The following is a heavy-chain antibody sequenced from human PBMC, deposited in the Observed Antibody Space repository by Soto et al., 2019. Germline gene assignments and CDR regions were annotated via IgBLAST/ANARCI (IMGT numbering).Heavy chain of an antibody. CDR2: FDPEGGET. V-gene: IGHV1-24*01. J-gene: IGHJ6*02. CDR1: GYTLTELS. Sequence: ASVKVSCKVSGYTLTELSMHWVRQAPGKGLEWMGGFDPEGGETIYAQKFQGRVTMTEDTSTDTAYMELSSLRSEDTAVYYCATGSITMVRGVPIYYYYYYGMDVWGQGXTVTVYS. CDR3: ATGSITMVRGVPIYYYYYYGMDV. D-gene: IGHD3-10*01.